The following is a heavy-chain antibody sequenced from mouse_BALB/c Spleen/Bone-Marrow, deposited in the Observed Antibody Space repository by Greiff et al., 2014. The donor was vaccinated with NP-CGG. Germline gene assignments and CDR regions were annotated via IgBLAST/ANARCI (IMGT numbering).Heavy chain of an antibody. V-gene: IGHV1S137*01. Sequence: QVQLQQSGAELVRPGASVKISCTGSGYTFTDYAMHWVKQSHAKSLEWIGVISTYYGDASYNQKFKGKATITVDKSSSTAYMELARLTSEDSATYYCARSGKVRNAMDYWGQGTSVTVSS. D-gene: IGHD2-14*01. J-gene: IGHJ4*01. CDR3: ARSGKVRNAMDY. CDR1: GYTFTDYA. CDR2: ISTYYGDA.